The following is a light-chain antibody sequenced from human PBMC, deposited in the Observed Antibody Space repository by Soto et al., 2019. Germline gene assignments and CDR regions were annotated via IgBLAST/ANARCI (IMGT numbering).Light chain of an antibody. CDR2: DVT. J-gene: IGLJ3*02. V-gene: IGLV2-11*01. CDR1: SRDVGDYNF. Sequence: QSALSQPRSVSGSPGQSATISCTGTSRDVGDYNFVSWYQQHPGKAPKLMIYDVTKRPSGVPDRFSGSKSGNTASLTISGLQSDDEADYYCCSFAGSYTWVFGGGTQLTVL. CDR3: CSFAGSYTWV.